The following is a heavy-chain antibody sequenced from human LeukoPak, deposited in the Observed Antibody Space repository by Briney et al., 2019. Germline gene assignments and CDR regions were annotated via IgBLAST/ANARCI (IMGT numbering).Heavy chain of an antibody. CDR2: ISSSGSTI. V-gene: IGHV3-11*01. D-gene: IGHD2-15*01. J-gene: IGHJ6*02. CDR3: ARGVVVVVAANYYYYHGMDV. Sequence: GGSLRLSCAASGFTFSDYYMGWIRQAPGKGLEWVSYISSSGSTIYYADSVKGRFTISRDNAKNSLYLQMNSLRAEDTAVYYCARGVVVVVAANYYYYHGMDVWGQGTTVTVSS. CDR1: GFTFSDYY.